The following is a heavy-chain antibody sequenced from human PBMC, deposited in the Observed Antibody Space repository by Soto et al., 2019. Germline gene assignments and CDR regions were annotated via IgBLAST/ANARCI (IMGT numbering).Heavy chain of an antibody. CDR1: GYTFTSYD. CDR2: MNPNSGNT. Sequence: QVQLVQSGAEVKKPGASVKVSCKASGYTFTSYDINWVRQATGQGLEWMGWMNPNSGNTGYAQKFQGRVPLTRHPSIRTAYIELSSLRSEDTAVFYCARRGYSSSWYYYYYSGMDVWGQGTTVTVSS. CDR3: ARRGYSSSWYYYYYSGMDV. J-gene: IGHJ6*02. D-gene: IGHD6-13*01. V-gene: IGHV1-8*01.